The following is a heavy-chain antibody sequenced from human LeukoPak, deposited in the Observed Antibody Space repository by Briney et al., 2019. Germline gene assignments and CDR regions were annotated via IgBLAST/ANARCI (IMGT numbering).Heavy chain of an antibody. J-gene: IGHJ5*02. V-gene: IGHV1-8*01. CDR2: MNPNSGNT. D-gene: IGHD3-10*01. Sequence: VASVEVSCKASGYTFTSYDINWVRQATGQGLEWMGWMNPNSGNTGYAQKFQGRVTMTRNTSISTAYMELSSLRSEDTAVYYCARGPSYYYGSGGNWFDPWGQGTLVTVSS. CDR1: GYTFTSYD. CDR3: ARGPSYYYGSGGNWFDP.